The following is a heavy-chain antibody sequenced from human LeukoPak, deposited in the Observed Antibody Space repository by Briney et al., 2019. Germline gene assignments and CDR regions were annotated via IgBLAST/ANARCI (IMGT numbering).Heavy chain of an antibody. J-gene: IGHJ4*02. D-gene: IGHD5-18*01. CDR2: ISYDGSNK. Sequence: GGSLRLSCAASGFTFSGYSMNWVRQAPGKGLEWVAVISYDGSNKYYADSVKGRFTISRDNSKNTLYLQMNSLRAEDTAVYYCASTSGGYSYGPVDCWGQGTLVTVSS. V-gene: IGHV3-30*03. CDR3: ASTSGGYSYGPVDC. CDR1: GFTFSGYS.